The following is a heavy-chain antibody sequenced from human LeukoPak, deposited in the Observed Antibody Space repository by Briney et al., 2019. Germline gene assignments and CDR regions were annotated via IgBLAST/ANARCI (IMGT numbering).Heavy chain of an antibody. J-gene: IGHJ3*02. CDR1: GYTFTTSG. CDR3: AKDGLWVPDGFNI. CDR2: ISAYNGYT. V-gene: IGHV1-18*01. Sequence: ASVKVSCKASGYTFTTSGISWLRQAPGQGLEWMGWISAYNGYTNYAQKFQDRVTLTTDTPTSTAYMELRSLRSDDTAVYYCAKDGLWVPDGFNIWGQGTVVTVSS. D-gene: IGHD3-16*01.